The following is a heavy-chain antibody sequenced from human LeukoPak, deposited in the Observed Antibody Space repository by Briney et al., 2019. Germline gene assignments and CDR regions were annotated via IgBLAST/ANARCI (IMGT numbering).Heavy chain of an antibody. V-gene: IGHV1-46*01. J-gene: IGHJ4*02. CDR1: GYTFTSYY. D-gene: IGHD5-18*01. CDR3: ARVGGGAYSYGYVLDY. Sequence: ASVKVSCKASGYTFTSYYMHWVRQAPGQGLEWMGIINPSGGSTSYAQKFQGRVTMTRDTSTSTVYMELSSLRSEDTAVYYCARVGGGAYSYGYVLDYWGQGTLVTVSS. CDR2: INPSGGST.